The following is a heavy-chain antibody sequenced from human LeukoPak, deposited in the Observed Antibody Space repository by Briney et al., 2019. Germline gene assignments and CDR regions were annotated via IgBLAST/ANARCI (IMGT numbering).Heavy chain of an antibody. CDR3: ARVPNDYGSGSYYIPY. D-gene: IGHD3-10*01. Sequence: SETLSLTCTVSNGPINTYQWSWIRQPPGKGLEWIGNIHYSGSANYNPSLKSRVTISVDTSKNQFSLKLSSVTAADTAVYYCARVPNDYGSGSYYIPYWGQGTLVTVSS. CDR1: NGPINTYQ. J-gene: IGHJ4*02. V-gene: IGHV4-59*12. CDR2: IHYSGSA.